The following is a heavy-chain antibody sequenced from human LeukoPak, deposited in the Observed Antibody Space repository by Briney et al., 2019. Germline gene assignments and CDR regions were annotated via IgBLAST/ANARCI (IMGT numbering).Heavy chain of an antibody. CDR2: ISAYNGNT. J-gene: IGHJ4*02. D-gene: IGHD2-21*02. CDR1: GYTFTSYG. V-gene: IGHV1-18*01. Sequence: ASVKVSCKASGYTFTSYGISWVRQAPGQGLEWMGWISAYNGNTNYAQKLQGRVTMTTDTSTSTAYMELRSLRSDDTAVYYCARVKRNYCGGDCYPDYFDYWGQGTLVTVSS. CDR3: ARVKRNYCGGDCYPDYFDY.